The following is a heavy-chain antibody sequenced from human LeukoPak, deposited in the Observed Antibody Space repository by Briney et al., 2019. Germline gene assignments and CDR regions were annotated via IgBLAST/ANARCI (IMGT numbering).Heavy chain of an antibody. CDR2: IGKDGSDK. J-gene: IGHJ4*02. D-gene: IGHD6-25*01. CDR3: ARLSGFTETSHFDS. CDR1: EFTFSNFW. Sequence: PGGSLRLSCTASEFTFSNFWMTWVRQAPGKGLERVASIGKDGSDKYYVDSVTGRFTISRDNAKTSLYLQMNSLRADDTAVYYCARLSGFTETSHFDSWGQGALVTVSS. V-gene: IGHV3-7*01.